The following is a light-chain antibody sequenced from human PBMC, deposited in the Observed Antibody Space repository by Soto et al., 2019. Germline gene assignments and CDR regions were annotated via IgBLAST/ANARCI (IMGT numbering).Light chain of an antibody. J-gene: IGLJ2*01. CDR3: QTWATGIVV. CDR2: LNSDGSH. Sequence: QLVLTQSPSASASLGASVKLTCTLSSGHSSYAIAWHQQQPEKGPRYLMKLNSDGSHNKGDGIPDRFSGSSSGADRYLTISSLQSEDEADYYCQTWATGIVVFGGGTKLTVL. V-gene: IGLV4-69*01. CDR1: SGHSSYA.